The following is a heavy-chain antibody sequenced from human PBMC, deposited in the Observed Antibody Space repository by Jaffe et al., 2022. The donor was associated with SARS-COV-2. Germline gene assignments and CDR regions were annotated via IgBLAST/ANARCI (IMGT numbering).Heavy chain of an antibody. CDR1: GFTFDDYA. D-gene: IGHD2-21*02. J-gene: IGHJ5*02. V-gene: IGHV3-9*01. CDR2: ISWNSGSI. CDR3: AKGRMGDRRGWFDP. Sequence: EVQLVESGGGLVQPGRSLRLSCAASGFTFDDYAMHWVRQAPGKGLEWVSGISWNSGSIGYADSVKGRFTISRDNAKNSLYLQMNSLRAEDTALYYCAKGRMGDRRGWFDPWGQGTLVTVSS.